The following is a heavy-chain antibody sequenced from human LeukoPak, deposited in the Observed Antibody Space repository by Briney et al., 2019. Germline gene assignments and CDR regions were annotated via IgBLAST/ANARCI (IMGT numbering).Heavy chain of an antibody. CDR1: GDSINSLDL. V-gene: IGHV4-4*02. Sequence: SGTLSLTCTVSGDSINSLDLWSWVRQPPGKGLEWIGEMYLSGTTHSNPSVKSRVTISVDTSKNQFSLKLSSVTAADTAVYYCARDLSGSGYIDYWGQGTLVTVSS. CDR2: MYLSGTT. CDR3: ARDLSGSGYIDY. D-gene: IGHD3-3*01. J-gene: IGHJ4*02.